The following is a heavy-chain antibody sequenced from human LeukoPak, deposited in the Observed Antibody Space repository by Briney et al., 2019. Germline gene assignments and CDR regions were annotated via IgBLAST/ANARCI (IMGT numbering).Heavy chain of an antibody. CDR3: ASLVVPAVGSTYYFDY. V-gene: IGHV4-61*02. D-gene: IGHD2-2*01. Sequence: SQTLCLTCTVSGGSISSGSYYWSWIRQPAGKGLEWIGRIYTSGSTNYNPSLKSRVTISVDTSKNQFSLKLSSVTAADTAVYYCASLVVPAVGSTYYFDYWGQGTLVTVSS. CDR1: GGSISSGSYY. J-gene: IGHJ4*02. CDR2: IYTSGST.